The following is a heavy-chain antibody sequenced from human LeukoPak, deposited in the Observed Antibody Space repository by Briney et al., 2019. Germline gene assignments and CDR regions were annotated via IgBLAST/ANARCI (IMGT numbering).Heavy chain of an antibody. CDR1: GFTFSTYG. Sequence: GGSLRLSCAASGFTFSTYGMHWVRQAPGKGLEWVAFIRYDGSSKYYADSVKGRFTISRDNSKNTLYLQMNSLRAEDTAVYYCAKRPPAYYYDSSGYYGGYFDYWGQGTLVTVSS. V-gene: IGHV3-30*02. CDR2: IRYDGSSK. D-gene: IGHD3-22*01. J-gene: IGHJ4*02. CDR3: AKRPPAYYYDSSGYYGGYFDY.